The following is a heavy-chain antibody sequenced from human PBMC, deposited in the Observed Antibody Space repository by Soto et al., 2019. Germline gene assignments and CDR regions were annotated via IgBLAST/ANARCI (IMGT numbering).Heavy chain of an antibody. J-gene: IGHJ4*02. CDR3: ARDPIGGGAPYYCDY. V-gene: IGHV1-2*02. Sequence: QVQLVQSGAEVKKPGASVKVSCKASGYTFTDFYMHWVRQAPGQGLEWLGWINPYTGGTNYAQKFQDRVTMTRDTSISTAYLDLSRLTSDDTAVYYCARDPIGGGAPYYCDYWGQGTLVTAS. D-gene: IGHD3-16*01. CDR2: INPYTGGT. CDR1: GYTFTDFY.